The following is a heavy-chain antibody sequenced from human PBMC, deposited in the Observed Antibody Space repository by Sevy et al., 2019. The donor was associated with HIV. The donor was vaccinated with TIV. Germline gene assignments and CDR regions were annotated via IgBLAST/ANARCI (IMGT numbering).Heavy chain of an antibody. D-gene: IGHD1-26*01. CDR1: GGSISGYY. V-gene: IGHV4-59*01. CDR2: INYSGST. CDR3: ARLYSGSYFDY. J-gene: IGHJ4*02. Sequence: SETLSLTCSVSGGSISGYYWSWIRQPPGKGLEWIGYINYSGSTNYNPSLKSRVTISVDTSKNQFSLRLSSVTAADTAVYYCARLYSGSYFDYWGQGTLVTVSS.